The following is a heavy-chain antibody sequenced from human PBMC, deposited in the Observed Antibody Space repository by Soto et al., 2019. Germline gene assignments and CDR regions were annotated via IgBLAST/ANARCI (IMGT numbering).Heavy chain of an antibody. J-gene: IGHJ3*02. CDR2: IYYRGST. CDR3: VRVTIFGVVIDAIDI. Sequence: QVQLQESGPGLVKPSQTLFLTCSVSGGAISSDGYYWSWIRQHPGKGLEWIGNIYYRGSTYYNPSLESRVTISVDTSKNQFSLNLSSVTAADTAEYYCVRVTIFGVVIDAIDIWGQGTMVTVSS. CDR1: GGAISSDGYY. V-gene: IGHV4-31*03. D-gene: IGHD3-3*01.